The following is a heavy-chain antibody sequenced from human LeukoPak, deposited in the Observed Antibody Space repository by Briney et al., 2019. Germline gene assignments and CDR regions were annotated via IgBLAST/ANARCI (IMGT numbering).Heavy chain of an antibody. CDR1: GGSISSGGYS. V-gene: IGHV4-30-2*01. CDR3: ARGWSVILWFGESTNFDY. D-gene: IGHD3-10*01. Sequence: PSQTLSLTCAVSGGSISSGGYSWSWIRQPPGKGLEWIGYIYHSGSTYYNPSLKSRVTISVDRSKNQFSLKLSSVTAADTAVYYCARGWSVILWFGESTNFDYWGQGTLVTVSS. J-gene: IGHJ4*02. CDR2: IYHSGST.